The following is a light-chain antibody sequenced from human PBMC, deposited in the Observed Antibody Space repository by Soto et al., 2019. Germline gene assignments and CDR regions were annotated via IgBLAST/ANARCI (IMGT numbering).Light chain of an antibody. Sequence: EILMTQSPATLSVSPGESATLSCRASQSVHSNLAWYQQKPGQAPRLLISGASTRATGIPARFSGSGSGTEFTLTISSLQSEDFAVYFCQQYIDWPLTFGGGTKVEIK. CDR1: QSVHSN. V-gene: IGKV3-15*01. CDR3: QQYIDWPLT. J-gene: IGKJ4*01. CDR2: GAS.